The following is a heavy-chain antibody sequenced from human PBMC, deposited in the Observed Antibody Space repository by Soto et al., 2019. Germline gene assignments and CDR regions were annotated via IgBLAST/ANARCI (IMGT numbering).Heavy chain of an antibody. V-gene: IGHV4-34*01. J-gene: IGHJ6*03. CDR3: ARGKGYYYYYMDV. CDR2: INHSGST. CDR1: GGSFSGYY. Sequence: SETLSLTCAVYGGSFSGYYWSWIRQPPGKGLEWIGEINHSGSTNYNPSLKSRVTISVDTSKNQFSLKLSSVTAADTAVYYCARGKGYYYYYMDVWGKGTTVTVSS.